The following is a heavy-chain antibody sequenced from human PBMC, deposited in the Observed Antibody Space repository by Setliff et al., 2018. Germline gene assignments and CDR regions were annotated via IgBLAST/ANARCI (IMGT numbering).Heavy chain of an antibody. J-gene: IGHJ5*02. CDR2: ISGSGGST. CDR1: GFTFNHFA. CDR3: AKSWVVPAAITFSGFDP. Sequence: PGGSLRLSCATSGFTFNHFAMAWVRQAPGKGLEWVSAISGSGGSTYYADSVKGRFTISRDNSKNTLYLQMNSLRAEDTAVYYCAKSWVVPAAITFSGFDPWGQGTLVTVSS. D-gene: IGHD2-2*01. V-gene: IGHV3-23*01.